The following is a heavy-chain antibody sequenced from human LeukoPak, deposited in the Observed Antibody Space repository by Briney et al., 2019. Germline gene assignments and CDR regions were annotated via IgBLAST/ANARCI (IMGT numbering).Heavy chain of an antibody. V-gene: IGHV3-11*04. D-gene: IGHD1-14*01. CDR2: LSSGGSMI. CDR1: GFTFSDYY. CDR3: AREILAPGKTHDY. J-gene: IGHJ4*02. Sequence: PGGSLRLSCVASGFTFSDYYINWIRQAPGMGLEWIAYLSSGGSMIYYADSVKGRLTISRDNAKNTLFLQINSLRAEDTAVYYCAREILAPGKTHDYWGQGPLVTVSS.